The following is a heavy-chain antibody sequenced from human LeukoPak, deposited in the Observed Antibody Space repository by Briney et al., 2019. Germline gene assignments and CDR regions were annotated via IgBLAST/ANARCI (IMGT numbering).Heavy chain of an antibody. J-gene: IGHJ4*02. V-gene: IGHV3-23*01. CDR3: AKGFEYSSSSGFDY. Sequence: GGSLRLSCAAYGFTFSSYAMSWVRQAPGKGLEWVSAIYGSGVTTKYADSVKGRFTISRDNSKNTLYLQMNSLRAEDTAVYYCAKGFEYSSSSGFDYWGQGTLVTVPS. CDR2: IYGSGVTT. CDR1: GFTFSSYA. D-gene: IGHD6-6*01.